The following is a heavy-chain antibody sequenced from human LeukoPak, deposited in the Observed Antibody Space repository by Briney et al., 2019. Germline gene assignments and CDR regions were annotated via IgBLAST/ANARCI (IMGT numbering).Heavy chain of an antibody. J-gene: IGHJ4*02. CDR3: ARGRVGGVVPAARLFEY. V-gene: IGHV4-34*01. Sequence: SETLSLTCAVYGGSFSGYYWSWTRQPPGRGLEWIGEINHSGSTNYNPSLKSRVTISVDTSKNQFSLKLSSVTAADTAVYYCARGRVGGVVPAARLFEYWGQGTLVTVSS. D-gene: IGHD2-2*01. CDR1: GGSFSGYY. CDR2: INHSGST.